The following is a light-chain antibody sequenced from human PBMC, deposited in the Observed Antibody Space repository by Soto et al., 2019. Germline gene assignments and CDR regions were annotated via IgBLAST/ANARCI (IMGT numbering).Light chain of an antibody. CDR1: SSDVGGDTY. CDR2: DVS. V-gene: IGLV2-14*01. J-gene: IGLJ1*01. CDR3: SSYTSSSTDV. Sequence: QSALTQPASVSGSPGQSITISCTGTSSDVGGDTYVSWYQQHPGKAPKLMIYDVSNRPSGVSNRFSGSKSGNTASLTISGLPAEDEADYYCSSYTSSSTDVFGTGTKLTVL.